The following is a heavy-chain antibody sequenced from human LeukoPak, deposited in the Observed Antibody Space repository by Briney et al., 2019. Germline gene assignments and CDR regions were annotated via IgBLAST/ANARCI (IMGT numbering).Heavy chain of an antibody. CDR2: TYYRSDWFR. CDR1: GDSVSSNSAA. CDR3: ARARENPHFTPFDY. V-gene: IGHV6-1*01. D-gene: IGHD1-26*01. J-gene: IGHJ4*02. Sequence: PSQTLSLTCAISGDSVSSNSAAWSWLRQSPSRGLEWLGRTYYRSDWFRDFALSVQGRLTINADTSKNQFSLQLDSVTPEDTAVYYCARARENPHFTPFDYWGQGILVIVSS.